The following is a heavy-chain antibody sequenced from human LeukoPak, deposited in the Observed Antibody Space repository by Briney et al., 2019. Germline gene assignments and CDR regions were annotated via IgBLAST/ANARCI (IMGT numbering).Heavy chain of an antibody. CDR3: ARSYYGSGSSRFDP. CDR2: INPNSGGT. Sequence: GASVKVSCKASGYTFTGYYMHWVRQAPGQGLEWMGWINPNSGGTNYAQKFQGRVTMTRDTSISTAYMELSRLRSDDTAVYYCARSYYGSGSSRFDPWGQGTLVTVSP. V-gene: IGHV1-2*02. D-gene: IGHD3-10*01. J-gene: IGHJ5*02. CDR1: GYTFTGYY.